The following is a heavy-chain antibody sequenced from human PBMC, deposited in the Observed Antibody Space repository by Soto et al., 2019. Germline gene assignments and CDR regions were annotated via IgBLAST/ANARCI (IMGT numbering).Heavy chain of an antibody. CDR1: GYTLTELS. V-gene: IGHV1-24*01. CDR3: ATDRHRLAHYDFWSGNPYYYYMDV. J-gene: IGHJ6*03. Sequence: EASVKVSCKVSGYTLTELSMHWVRQAPGKGLEWMGGFDPEDGETIYAQKFQGRVTMTEDTSTDTAYMELSSLRSEDTAVYYCATDRHRLAHYDFWSGNPYYYYMDVWGKGTTVTVSS. CDR2: FDPEDGET. D-gene: IGHD3-3*01.